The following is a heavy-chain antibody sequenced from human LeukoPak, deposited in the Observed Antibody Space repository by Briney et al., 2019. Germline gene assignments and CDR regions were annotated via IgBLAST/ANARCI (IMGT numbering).Heavy chain of an antibody. V-gene: IGHV4-59*11. CDR2: IYYSGST. D-gene: IGHD3-9*01. CDR1: GGSISSHY. Sequence: PSETLSLTCTVSGGSISSHYWSWIRQPPGKGLEWIGYIYYSGSTYYNPSLRSRVTISVDTSKNLFSLKLSSVTAADTAVYYCARGDILISHSTHSDYWGQGTLVTVSS. J-gene: IGHJ4*02. CDR3: ARGDILISHSTHSDY.